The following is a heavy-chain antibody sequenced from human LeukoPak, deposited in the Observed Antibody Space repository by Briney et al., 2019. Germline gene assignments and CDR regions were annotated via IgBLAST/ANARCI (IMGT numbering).Heavy chain of an antibody. D-gene: IGHD2-15*01. CDR2: ISYDGSNK. Sequence: GGSLRLSCAASGFIFSSYAMHWVRQAPGKGLEWVAVISYDGSNKYYADSVKGRFTISRDNSKNTLYLQMNRLRAEDTAVYYCAPKVVGSTPFDYWGQGTLVTVSS. J-gene: IGHJ4*02. CDR3: APKVVGSTPFDY. CDR1: GFIFSSYA. V-gene: IGHV3-30*04.